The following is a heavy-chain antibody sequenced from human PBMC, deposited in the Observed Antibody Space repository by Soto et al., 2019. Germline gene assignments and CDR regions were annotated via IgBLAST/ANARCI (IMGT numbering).Heavy chain of an antibody. D-gene: IGHD3-9*01. CDR2: IDPSDSYT. CDR1: GYSFTSYW. Sequence: GESLKISCKGSGYSFTSYWLSWVRQMPGKGLEWMGRIDPSDSYTNYSPSFQGHVTISADKSISTAYLQWSSLKASDTAMYYCARVGPVHYDILTGYNPYYYDGMDVWGQGTTVTVSS. V-gene: IGHV5-10-1*01. J-gene: IGHJ6*02. CDR3: ARVGPVHYDILTGYNPYYYDGMDV.